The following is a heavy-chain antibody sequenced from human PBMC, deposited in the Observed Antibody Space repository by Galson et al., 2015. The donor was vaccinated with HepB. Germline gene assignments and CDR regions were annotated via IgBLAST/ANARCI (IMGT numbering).Heavy chain of an antibody. J-gene: IGHJ4*02. V-gene: IGHV3-23*01. CDR1: GFTFSSCA. CDR3: AKDSYVDYGDYAPPTDY. D-gene: IGHD4-17*01. CDR2: ISGSGGST. Sequence: SLRLSCAASGFTFSSCAMSWVRQAPGKGLEWVSAISGSGGSTYYADSVKGRFTISRDNSKNTLYLQMNSLRAEDTAVYYCAKDSYVDYGDYAPPTDYWGQGTLVTVSS.